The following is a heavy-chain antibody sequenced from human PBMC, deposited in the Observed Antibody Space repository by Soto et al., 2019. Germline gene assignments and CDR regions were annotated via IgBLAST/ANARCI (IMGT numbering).Heavy chain of an antibody. CDR3: ARDKEQYSGYDLGIDY. V-gene: IGHV3-48*03. CDR2: ISSSGKTI. J-gene: IGHJ4*02. Sequence: PGGSLRLSCAASGFTFSNYEMNWVRQAPGKGLEWISYISSSGKTISYADSVKGRFTISRDNAKNSLYLQMNSLRAEDTAVYYCARDKEQYSGYDLGIDYWGQGTLVTVSS. D-gene: IGHD5-12*01. CDR1: GFTFSNYE.